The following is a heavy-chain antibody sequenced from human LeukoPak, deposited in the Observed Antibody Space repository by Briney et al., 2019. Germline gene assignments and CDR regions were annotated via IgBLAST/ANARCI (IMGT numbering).Heavy chain of an antibody. J-gene: IGHJ4*02. CDR2: ISSSSSYI. CDR1: GFTFSSYS. D-gene: IGHD4-17*01. V-gene: IGHV3-21*01. CDR3: ARVWVGDYANLGDY. Sequence: GGSLRLSCAASGFTFSSYSKNWVRQAPGKGLEWVSSISSSSSYIYYADSVKGRFTISRDNAKNSLYLQMNSLRAEDTAVYYCARVWVGDYANLGDYWGQGTLVTVSS.